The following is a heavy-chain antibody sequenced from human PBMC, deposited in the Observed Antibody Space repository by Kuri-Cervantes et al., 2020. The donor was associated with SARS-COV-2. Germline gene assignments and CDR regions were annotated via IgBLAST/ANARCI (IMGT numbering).Heavy chain of an antibody. Sequence: GESLKISCAASGFTFDDYGMSWVRQAPGKGLEWVSGINWNGGSTGYADSVKGRFTISRDNSKNTLYLQMNSLRAEDTAVYYCAKVGVATLSGDRHPVGYWGQGTLVTVSS. V-gene: IGHV3-20*04. J-gene: IGHJ4*02. CDR2: INWNGGST. CDR1: GFTFDDYG. D-gene: IGHD3-3*01. CDR3: AKVGVATLSGDRHPVGY.